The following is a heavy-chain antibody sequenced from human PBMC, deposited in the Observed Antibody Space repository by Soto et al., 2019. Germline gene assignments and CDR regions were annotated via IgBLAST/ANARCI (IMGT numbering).Heavy chain of an antibody. J-gene: IGHJ4*02. D-gene: IGHD5-18*01. CDR2: ISSSSSYI. V-gene: IGHV3-21*01. CDR1: GFMFSSYS. Sequence: GGSLRLSCTTSGFMFSSYSMNWVRQAPGKGLEWVSSISSSSSYIYYADSVKGRFTISRDNAKNSLFLQMNSLRAEDTAVYYCARELVHTATVDYWGQGTLVTV. CDR3: ARELVHTATVDY.